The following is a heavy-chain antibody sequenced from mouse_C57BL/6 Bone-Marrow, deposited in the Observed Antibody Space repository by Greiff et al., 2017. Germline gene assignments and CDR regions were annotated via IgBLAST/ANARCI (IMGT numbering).Heavy chain of an antibody. D-gene: IGHD2-1*01. J-gene: IGHJ1*03. CDR1: GFTFSSYA. CDR2: ISDGGSYT. V-gene: IGHV5-4*01. Sequence: EVHLVESGGGLVKPGGSLKLSCAASGFTFSSYAMSWVRQTPEKRLEWVATISDGGSYTYYPDNVKGRFTISRDNAKNNLYLQMSHLKSEDTAMYYCAREDGNFHWYFDVWGTGTTVTVSS. CDR3: AREDGNFHWYFDV.